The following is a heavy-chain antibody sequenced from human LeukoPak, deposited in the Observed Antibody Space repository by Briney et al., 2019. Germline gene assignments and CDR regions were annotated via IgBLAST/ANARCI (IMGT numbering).Heavy chain of an antibody. J-gene: IGHJ4*02. CDR2: ISSSSSTI. V-gene: IGHV3-48*01. CDR3: ARDHDNYYDSSGADFDY. CDR1: GFTFSSYS. D-gene: IGHD3-22*01. Sequence: GGSLRLSCAASGFTFSSYSMNWVRQAPGKGLEWVSYISSSSSTIYYADSVKGRFTISRDNAKNSLYLQMNSLRAEDTAVYYCARDHDNYYDSSGADFDYWGPGTLVTVSS.